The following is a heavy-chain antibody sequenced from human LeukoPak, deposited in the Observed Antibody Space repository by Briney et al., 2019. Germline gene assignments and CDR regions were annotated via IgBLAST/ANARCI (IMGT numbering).Heavy chain of an antibody. Sequence: ASVKVSCKASGYTFTSYYMHWVRQAPGQGLEWMGIINPSGGSTSHAQKFQGRVTMTRDMSTSTVYMELSSLRSEDTAVYYCAGGYDLVGATPYWGQGTLVTVSS. CDR2: INPSGGST. J-gene: IGHJ4*02. CDR3: AGGYDLVGATPY. V-gene: IGHV1-46*01. CDR1: GYTFTSYY. D-gene: IGHD1-26*01.